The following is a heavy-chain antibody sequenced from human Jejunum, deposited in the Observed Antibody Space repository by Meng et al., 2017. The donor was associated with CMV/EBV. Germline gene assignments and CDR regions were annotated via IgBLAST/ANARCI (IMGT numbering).Heavy chain of an antibody. V-gene: IGHV3-48*03. CDR3: VRHLLNRYTNTDY. J-gene: IGHJ4*02. CDR1: GFTIDIYE. Sequence: SGFTIDIYEMNWVRQAPGRGLEWVSLITSDGNTKYYADSVEGRFTISRDNAKNSLLLQMSNLRAEDTAVYYCVRHLLNRYTNTDYWGQGTLVTVSS. CDR2: ITSDGNTK. D-gene: IGHD5-18*01.